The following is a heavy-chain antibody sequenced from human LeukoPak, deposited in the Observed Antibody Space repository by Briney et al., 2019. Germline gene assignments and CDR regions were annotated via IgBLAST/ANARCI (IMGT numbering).Heavy chain of an antibody. D-gene: IGHD4-17*01. V-gene: IGHV3-30-3*01. Sequence: PGGSLRLSCAASGFTFSSYAMHWVRQAPGKGLEWVAVISYDGSNKYYADSVKGRFTISRDNSKNTLYLQMNSLRAEDTAVYYCAREERYGDYKDANWFDPWGQGTLVTVSS. CDR2: ISYDGSNK. CDR1: GFTFSSYA. J-gene: IGHJ5*02. CDR3: AREERYGDYKDANWFDP.